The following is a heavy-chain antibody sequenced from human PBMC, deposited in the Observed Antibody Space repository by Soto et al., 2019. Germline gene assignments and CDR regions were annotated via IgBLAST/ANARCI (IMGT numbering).Heavy chain of an antibody. CDR3: ARGGSSYYYSYGMDV. D-gene: IGHD2-15*01. CDR2: ISSSGSYI. CDR1: GFTFSSHS. V-gene: IGHV3-21*01. Sequence: VSLRLSCAASGFTFSSHSMNWVRQAPGKGLEWVSSISSSGSYIYYADSVKGRFTISRDNAKNSLYLQMNSLRAEDTAVYYCARGGSSYYYSYGMDVWGQGTTVTVSS. J-gene: IGHJ6*02.